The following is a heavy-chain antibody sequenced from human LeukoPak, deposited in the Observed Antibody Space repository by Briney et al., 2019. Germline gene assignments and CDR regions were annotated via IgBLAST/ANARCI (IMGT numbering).Heavy chain of an antibody. D-gene: IGHD4-17*01. CDR2: IKHDGST. CDR1: GGSVNGYY. V-gene: IGHV4-34*01. CDR3: ARSAYGDYVDY. Sequence: PSETLSLTCAVYGGSVNGYYWSWIRQPPGKALEWIGEIKHDGSTKYNSSLKSRVTISIDTSKNQFSLKLSSVTAADTAVYYCARSAYGDYVDYWGQGTLVTVSS. J-gene: IGHJ4*02.